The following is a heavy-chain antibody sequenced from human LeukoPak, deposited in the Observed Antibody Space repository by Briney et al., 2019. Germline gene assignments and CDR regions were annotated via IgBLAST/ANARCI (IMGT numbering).Heavy chain of an antibody. J-gene: IGHJ6*02. V-gene: IGHV3-23*01. CDR3: ARDLKMFGYYYGMDV. D-gene: IGHD3-10*02. CDR2: ISGSGGST. CDR1: GFTFSSYA. Sequence: GGSLRLSCAASGFTFSSYAMSWVRQAPGKGLEWVSAISGSGGSTYYADSVKGRFTISRDNSKNTLYLQMNSLRVEDTAVYYCARDLKMFGYYYGMDVWGQGTTVTVSS.